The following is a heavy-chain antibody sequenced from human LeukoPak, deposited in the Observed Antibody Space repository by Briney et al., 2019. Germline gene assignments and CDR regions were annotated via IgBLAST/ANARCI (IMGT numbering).Heavy chain of an antibody. CDR2: IYYSGST. V-gene: IGHV4-59*08. D-gene: IGHD6-13*01. J-gene: IGHJ5*02. CDR3: AGSTAKYLASSSWYWFDP. Sequence: SETLSLTCTVSGGSISSYYWSWIRQPPGKGLEWIGYIYYSGSTNYNPSLKSRVTISVDTSKNQFSLKLSSVTAADTAVYYCAGSTAKYLASSSWYWFDPWGQGTLVTVSS. CDR1: GGSISSYY.